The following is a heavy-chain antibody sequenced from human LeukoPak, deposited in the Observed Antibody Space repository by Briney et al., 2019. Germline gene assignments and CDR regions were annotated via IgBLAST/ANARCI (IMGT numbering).Heavy chain of an antibody. CDR2: ISSDSSKI. D-gene: IGHD1-14*01. CDR1: GGSFSGYY. J-gene: IGHJ4*02. CDR3: ARGTMVN. Sequence: LSLTCAVYGGSFSGYYWSWIRQPPGKGLEWLSYISSDSSKISYADSVKGRFTTSRDNAKNSQYLQMNSLRDEDTAVYYCARGTMVNWGQGTLVTVSS. V-gene: IGHV3-11*04.